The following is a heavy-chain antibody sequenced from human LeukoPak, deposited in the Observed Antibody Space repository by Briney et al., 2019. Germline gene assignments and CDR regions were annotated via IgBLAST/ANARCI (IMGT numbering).Heavy chain of an antibody. CDR1: GYSFTGYY. Sequence: ASVKVSCKASGYSFTGYYMHWVRPAPGQGLEWMGWINPNSGGTNYAQKFQGRVTMTRDTSISTAYMELSRLRSDDTAVYYCARASSGMAGTTPFDYWGQGTLVTVSS. V-gene: IGHV1-2*02. CDR2: INPNSGGT. J-gene: IGHJ4*02. D-gene: IGHD6-19*01. CDR3: ARASSGMAGTTPFDY.